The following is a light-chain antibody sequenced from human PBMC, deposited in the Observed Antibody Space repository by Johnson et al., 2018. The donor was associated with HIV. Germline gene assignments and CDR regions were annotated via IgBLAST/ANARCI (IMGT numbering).Light chain of an antibody. V-gene: IGLV1-51*02. CDR2: ENN. Sequence: QLVLTQPPSVSAAPGQKVTISCSGSSSNIGNNYVSWYQQLPGTAPKLLIYENNKRPSGIPDRFSGSKSGTSATLGITGLQTGDEADYYCGTWDSSLRALYVFGTGTKFTVL. CDR3: GTWDSSLRALYV. CDR1: SSNIGNNY. J-gene: IGLJ1*01.